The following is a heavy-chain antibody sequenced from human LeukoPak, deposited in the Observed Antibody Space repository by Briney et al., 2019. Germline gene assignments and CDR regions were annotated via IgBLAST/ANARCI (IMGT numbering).Heavy chain of an antibody. Sequence: ASVKVSCKASGCTFSSYAISWVLQAPGQGLEWMGGIIPIFGTANYAQKFQGRVTITTDESTSPAYMELSSLRSEDTAVYYCAMDTVVTLSLPYYYMDVWGKGTTVTVSS. CDR2: IIPIFGTA. CDR1: GCTFSSYA. J-gene: IGHJ6*03. D-gene: IGHD4-23*01. V-gene: IGHV1-69*05. CDR3: AMDTVVTLSLPYYYMDV.